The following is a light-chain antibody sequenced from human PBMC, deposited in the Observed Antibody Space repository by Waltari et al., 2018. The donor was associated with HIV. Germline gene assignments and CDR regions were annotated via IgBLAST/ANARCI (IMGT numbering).Light chain of an antibody. Sequence: QSALTQPASVSGSPGQSITISCTGSSTHVGGYNYVSWYQQYPGKVPKPMIYEVSNRPSGVSNRFSGSKSGNTASLTISGLQAEDEADYYCTSFTSSSTLGVFGGGTKLTVL. CDR2: EVS. CDR1: STHVGGYNY. V-gene: IGLV2-14*01. J-gene: IGLJ2*01. CDR3: TSFTSSSTLGV.